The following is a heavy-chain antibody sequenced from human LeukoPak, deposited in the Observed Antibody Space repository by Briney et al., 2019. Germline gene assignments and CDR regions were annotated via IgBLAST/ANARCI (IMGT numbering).Heavy chain of an antibody. J-gene: IGHJ4*02. Sequence: GGSLRLSCAASGFTFSSYSMNWVRQAPGKGLEWVSYISRSSSTIHCADSVKGRFTISRDNAKNSLYLQMNSLRAEDTAVYYCAKDKIVVVPAAMTDYWGQGTLVTVSS. D-gene: IGHD2-2*01. V-gene: IGHV3-48*01. CDR2: ISRSSSTI. CDR3: AKDKIVVVPAAMTDY. CDR1: GFTFSSYS.